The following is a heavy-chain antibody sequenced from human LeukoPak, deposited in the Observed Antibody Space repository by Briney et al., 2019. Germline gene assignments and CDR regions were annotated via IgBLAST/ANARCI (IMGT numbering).Heavy chain of an antibody. D-gene: IGHD3-22*01. CDR1: GFTVSSNY. CDR3: SLMKHYYDSSGYPVGPT. J-gene: IGHJ5*01. CDR2: IYSGGST. V-gene: IGHV3-53*01. Sequence: GGSLRLSCAASGFTVSSNYMSWVRQAPGKGLEWVSVIYSGGSTYYADSVKGRFTIYRDNSKNTLYLQMNSLRAEDTAVYYCSLMKHYYDSSGYPVGPTWGQEPWSPSPQ.